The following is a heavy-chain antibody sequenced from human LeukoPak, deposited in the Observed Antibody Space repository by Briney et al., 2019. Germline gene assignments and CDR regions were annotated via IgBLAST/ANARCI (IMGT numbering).Heavy chain of an antibody. CDR1: GYTFTSYD. CDR3: ARVAPGYCSSTSCYVPNYYYYYMDV. J-gene: IGHJ6*03. Sequence: ASVKVSCKASGYTFTSYDINWVRQAPGQGLEWMGWINPNSGGTNYAQKFQGRVTMTRDTSISTAYMELSRLRSDDTAVYYCARVAPGYCSSTSCYVPNYYYYYMDVWGKGTTVTISS. V-gene: IGHV1-2*02. CDR2: INPNSGGT. D-gene: IGHD2-2*01.